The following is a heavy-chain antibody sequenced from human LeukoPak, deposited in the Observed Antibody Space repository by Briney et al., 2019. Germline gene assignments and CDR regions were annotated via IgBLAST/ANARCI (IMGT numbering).Heavy chain of an antibody. CDR1: GGSISSYY. D-gene: IGHD3-22*01. J-gene: IGHJ4*02. V-gene: IGHV4-59*08. CDR2: IYYSGST. CDR3: ATHYYDSSDSYSFDY. Sequence: SETLSLTCTVSGGSISSYYWSWIRQPPGKGLEWIGYIYYSGSTNYNPSLKSRVTISVDTSKNQFSLKLSSVTAADTAVYYYATHYYDSSDSYSFDYWGQGTLVTVSS.